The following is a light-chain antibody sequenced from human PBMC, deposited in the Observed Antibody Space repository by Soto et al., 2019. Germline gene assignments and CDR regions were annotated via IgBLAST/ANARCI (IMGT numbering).Light chain of an antibody. V-gene: IGLV2-11*01. J-gene: IGLJ1*01. CDR1: SSDVGGYNY. CDR3: CSSAGRYSDV. CDR2: YVI. Sequence: QSVLTQLRSASGSARQSVTICCTGTSSDVGGYNYVSWYQQHPGKAPKRRIYYVIERPSGVPDRISASKSGNTASLTISGLVAEDEGAYSCCSSAGRYSDVFPSAPTATV.